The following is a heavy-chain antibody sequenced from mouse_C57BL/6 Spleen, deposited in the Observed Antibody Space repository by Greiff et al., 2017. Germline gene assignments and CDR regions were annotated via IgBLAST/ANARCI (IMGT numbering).Heavy chain of an antibody. D-gene: IGHD1-1*01. CDR2: INPNNGGT. CDR3: ARETTVESY. J-gene: IGHJ3*01. Sequence: VQLQQSGPELVKPGASVKISCKASGYTFTDYYMNWVKQSHGKSLEWIGDINPNNGGTSYNQKFKGKATLTVDKSSSTAYMELRSLTSEDSAVYYYARETTVESYWGQGTLVTVSA. V-gene: IGHV1-26*01. CDR1: GYTFTDYY.